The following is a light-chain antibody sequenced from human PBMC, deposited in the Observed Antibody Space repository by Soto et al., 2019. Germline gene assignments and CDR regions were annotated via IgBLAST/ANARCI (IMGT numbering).Light chain of an antibody. CDR3: SSYTSSTLGLV. CDR1: SSDVGGYNY. Sequence: QSALTQPASVSGSPGQSITISCTGTSSDVGGYNYVSWYQQQPGKAPKLMIYDVSNRPSGVSNRFSGSKSGNTASLTISGLQAEDEADYYCSSYTSSTLGLVFGGGTQLTVL. CDR2: DVS. V-gene: IGLV2-14*03. J-gene: IGLJ2*01.